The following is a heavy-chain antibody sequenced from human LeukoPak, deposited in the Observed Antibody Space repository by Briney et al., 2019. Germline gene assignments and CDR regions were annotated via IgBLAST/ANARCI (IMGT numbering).Heavy chain of an antibody. CDR2: IYYSGST. CDR1: GGSISSYY. J-gene: IGHJ2*01. CDR3: ARRGPLGTVVTPRWYFDL. V-gene: IGHV4-59*08. D-gene: IGHD4-23*01. Sequence: SETLSLTCTVSGGSISSYYWSWIRQPPGKGLEWIGYIYYSGSTNYNPSLKSRVTISVDTSKNQFSLKLSSVTAADTAVYYCARRGPLGTVVTPRWYFDLWGRGTLVTVSS.